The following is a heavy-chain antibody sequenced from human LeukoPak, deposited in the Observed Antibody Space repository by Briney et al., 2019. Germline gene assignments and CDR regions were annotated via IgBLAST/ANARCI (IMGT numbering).Heavy chain of an antibody. CDR1: GYSVSIDTTA. J-gene: IGHJ6*02. V-gene: IGHV6-1*01. D-gene: IGHD6-13*01. CDR2: AYYTSKCIT. CDR3: ARGYWAHGMNV. Sequence: SQTLSLTCAFSGYSVSIDTTAWNWIRQSPSRGLEWLGRAYYTSKCITNYAVSVRSRITVNPNTSNNQFSLQLNSVTPEDTAVYYCARGYWAHGMNVWGPGTTVTVSS.